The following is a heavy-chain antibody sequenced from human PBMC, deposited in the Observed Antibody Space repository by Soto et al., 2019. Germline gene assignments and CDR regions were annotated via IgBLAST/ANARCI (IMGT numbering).Heavy chain of an antibody. CDR1: GGSISSGDYY. CDR2: IYYSGST. J-gene: IGHJ5*02. CDR3: ARGGDVVLVTAPLDH. D-gene: IGHD2-21*02. V-gene: IGHV4-30-4*02. Sequence: SETLSLTCTVSGGSISSGDYYWSWIRQPPGKGLEWIGYIYYSGSTYYNPSLKSRVTMTSDTSTSTVYMEVSSLRSEDTAVYYCARGGDVVLVTAPLDHWGQGTLVTVSS.